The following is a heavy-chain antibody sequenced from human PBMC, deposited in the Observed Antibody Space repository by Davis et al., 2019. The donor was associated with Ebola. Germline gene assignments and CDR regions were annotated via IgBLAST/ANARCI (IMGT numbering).Heavy chain of an antibody. CDR1: GYTLTELS. V-gene: IGHV1-24*01. CDR3: ARASTMVRATNWFDP. J-gene: IGHJ5*02. CDR2: FDPEDGET. D-gene: IGHD3-10*01. Sequence: ASVKVSCKVSGYTLTELSMHWVRQAPGKGLEWMGGFDPEDGETIYAQKFQGRVTMTEDTSTDTAYMELSSLRSDDTAVYYCARASTMVRATNWFDPWGQGTLVTVSS.